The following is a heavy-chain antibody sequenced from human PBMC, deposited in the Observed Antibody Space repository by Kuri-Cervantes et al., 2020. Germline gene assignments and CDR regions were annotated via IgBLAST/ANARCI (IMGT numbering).Heavy chain of an antibody. CDR1: GFTFSNAW. J-gene: IGHJ4*02. D-gene: IGHD3-3*01. CDR2: IYTSGST. Sequence: ESLKISCAASGFTFSNAWMSWIRQPAGKGLEWIGRIYTSGSTNYNPSLKSRVTMSVDTSKNQFSLKLSSVTAADTAVYYCARANYDIWSGYSDGFDYWGQGTLVTVSS. CDR3: ARANYDIWSGYSDGFDY. V-gene: IGHV4-4*07.